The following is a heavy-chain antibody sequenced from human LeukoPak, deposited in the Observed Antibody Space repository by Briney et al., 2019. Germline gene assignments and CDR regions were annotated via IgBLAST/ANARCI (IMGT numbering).Heavy chain of an antibody. D-gene: IGHD6-13*01. CDR3: AKDRPGDSSSWYGTDAFDI. CDR1: GFTFSSYG. CDR2: IRCDGSNK. J-gene: IGHJ3*02. Sequence: GGSLRLSCAASGFTFSSYGMHWVRQAPGKGLEWVAFIRCDGSNKYYADSVKGRFTISRDNSKNTLYLQMNSPGAEDTAVYDCAKDRPGDSSSWYGTDAFDIWGQGTMVTVSS. V-gene: IGHV3-30*02.